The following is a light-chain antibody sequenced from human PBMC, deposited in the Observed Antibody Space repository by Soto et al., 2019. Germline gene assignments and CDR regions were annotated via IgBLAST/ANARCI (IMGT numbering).Light chain of an antibody. CDR2: GAS. J-gene: IGKJ1*01. Sequence: EIVLTQSPGTLSLSPGERATLSCRASQSVSSNLAWYQQKPGQAPRLLIYGASSRATGLPDRFSGSGSGTDLTLTISRLEREDFVVYYCQQYGSSPRTFGQGTKV. CDR1: QSVSSN. V-gene: IGKV3-20*01. CDR3: QQYGSSPRT.